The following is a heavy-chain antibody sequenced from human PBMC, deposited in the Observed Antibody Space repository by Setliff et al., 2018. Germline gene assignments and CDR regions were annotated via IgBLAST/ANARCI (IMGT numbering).Heavy chain of an antibody. Sequence: SETLSLTCALSGYSINSGYYWGWIRQSPGKGLEWIGSIYRDGNTYYNPSLRSRVTISVDTSKNQFSLNLSSVTAADTAVYYCARDGYGDDWNTFVDVYYYYMDVWGKGTTVTVSS. V-gene: IGHV4-38-2*02. CDR1: GYSINSGYY. J-gene: IGHJ6*03. D-gene: IGHD5-18*01. CDR2: IYRDGNT. CDR3: ARDGYGDDWNTFVDVYYYYMDV.